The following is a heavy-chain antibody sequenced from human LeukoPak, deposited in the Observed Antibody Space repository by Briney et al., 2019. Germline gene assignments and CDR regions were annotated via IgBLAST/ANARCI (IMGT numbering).Heavy chain of an antibody. Sequence: GGSLRLSCAASGFTFSTYWMNWFRQTPGKGLEWVAKIKADGGEKDHVASVKGRFTISRDNAKNSLYLQMNSLKTEDTAVYYCTTDLPINYYDSSGYYFSIDYWGQGTLVTVSS. CDR3: TTDLPINYYDSSGYYFSIDY. CDR1: GFTFSTYW. CDR2: IKADGGEK. D-gene: IGHD3-22*01. V-gene: IGHV3-7*03. J-gene: IGHJ4*02.